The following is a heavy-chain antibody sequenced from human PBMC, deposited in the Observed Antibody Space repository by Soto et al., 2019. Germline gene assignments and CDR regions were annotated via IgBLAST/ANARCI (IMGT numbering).Heavy chain of an antibody. CDR3: ASGPLDCTNGVCYLNWFDP. Sequence: SVKVSCKASGGTFSSYTISWVRQAPGQGLEWMGRIIPILGIANYAQKFQGRVTITADKSTSTAYMELSSLRSEDTAVYYCASGPLDCTNGVCYLNWFDPWGQGTLVTVS. D-gene: IGHD2-8*01. CDR1: GGTFSSYT. CDR2: IIPILGIA. J-gene: IGHJ5*02. V-gene: IGHV1-69*02.